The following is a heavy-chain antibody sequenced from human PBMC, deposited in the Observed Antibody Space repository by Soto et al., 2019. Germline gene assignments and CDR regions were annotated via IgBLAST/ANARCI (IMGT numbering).Heavy chain of an antibody. J-gene: IGHJ6*03. CDR1: GFTFSSYA. D-gene: IGHD2-2*01. Sequence: GGSLRLSCAASGFTFSSYAMSWVRQAPGKGLEWVSAISGSGGSTYYADSVKGRFTISRDNSKNTLYLQMNSLRAEDTAVYYCAKGVPAARYYYYYYMDVWGKGTTVTVSS. V-gene: IGHV3-23*01. CDR3: AKGVPAARYYYYYYMDV. CDR2: ISGSGGST.